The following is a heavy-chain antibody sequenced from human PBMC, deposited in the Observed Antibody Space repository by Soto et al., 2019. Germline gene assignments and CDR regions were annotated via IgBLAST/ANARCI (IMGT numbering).Heavy chain of an antibody. J-gene: IGHJ5*02. CDR3: AKQYDILTGYYFNWFDP. V-gene: IGHV5-51*01. CDR1: GSNFNNYW. Sequence: GESLKISCKASGSNFNNYWIAWVRQMPGKGLEWMGIIYPSDSDTRYNPSFQGQVTISADKSTSTAYLQWSSLRASDTAMYYCAKQYDILTGYYFNWFDPWGQGTLVTVSS. CDR2: IYPSDSDT. D-gene: IGHD3-9*01.